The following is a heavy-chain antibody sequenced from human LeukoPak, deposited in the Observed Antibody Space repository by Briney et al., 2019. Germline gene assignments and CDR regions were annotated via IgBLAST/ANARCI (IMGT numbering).Heavy chain of an antibody. CDR1: GFTFSSYG. CDR3: AKVGDSSSWYPSGNFDY. CDR2: IRYDGSNK. V-gene: IGHV3-30*02. J-gene: IGHJ4*02. D-gene: IGHD6-13*01. Sequence: GGSLRLSCAASGFTFSSYGMHWVRQAPGKGLEWVAFIRYDGSNKYYADSVKGRFTISRDNSKNTLYLQMNSLRAEDTAVYYCAKVGDSSSWYPSGNFDYWGQGTLVTVCS.